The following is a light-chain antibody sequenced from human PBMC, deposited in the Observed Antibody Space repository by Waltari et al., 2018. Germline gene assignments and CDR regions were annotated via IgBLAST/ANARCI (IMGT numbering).Light chain of an antibody. CDR3: SSYTSSSTWV. CDR2: EGS. J-gene: IGLJ3*02. V-gene: IGLV2-14*02. Sequence: QSALTQPASVSGSPGQSLTLSCTGTSSDVGSYNLVSWYQQHPGKAPKLRIYEGSKRPSGVSNRFSGSKSGNTASLTISGLQAEDEADYYCSSYTSSSTWVFGGGTKLTVL. CDR1: SSDVGSYNL.